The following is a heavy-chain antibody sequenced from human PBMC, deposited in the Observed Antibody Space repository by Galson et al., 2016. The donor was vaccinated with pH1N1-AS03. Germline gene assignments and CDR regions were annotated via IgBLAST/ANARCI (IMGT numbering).Heavy chain of an antibody. CDR3: ARRDAAGD. V-gene: IGHV3-30-3*01. Sequence: SLRLSCAASGFIFSSYAMHWVRQAPGKGLEWVAVISSDGSKKYYADSVKGRFTTSRDNSKNTLNLQLTSLRSEDTAVYYCARRDAAGDWGQGTLVTVSS. J-gene: IGHJ4*02. CDR1: GFIFSSYA. D-gene: IGHD6-13*01. CDR2: ISSDGSKK.